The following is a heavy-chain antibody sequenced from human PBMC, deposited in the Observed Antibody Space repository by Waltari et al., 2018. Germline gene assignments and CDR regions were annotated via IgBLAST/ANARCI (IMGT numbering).Heavy chain of an antibody. D-gene: IGHD6-19*01. CDR1: GYTLTELS. Sequence: QVQLVQSGAEVKKPGASVKVSCKVSGYTLTELSMHWVRQAPGKGLEWMGGFDTEDGETIYAQKFQGRVTMTEDTSTDTAYMELSSLRSEDTAVYYCATYGLGSGGQWGYFDYWGQGTLVTVSS. CDR3: ATYGLGSGGQWGYFDY. CDR2: FDTEDGET. V-gene: IGHV1-24*01. J-gene: IGHJ4*02.